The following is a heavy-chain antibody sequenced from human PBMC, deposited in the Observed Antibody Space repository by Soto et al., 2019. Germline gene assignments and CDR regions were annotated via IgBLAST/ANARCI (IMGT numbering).Heavy chain of an antibody. V-gene: IGHV4-59*01. CDR1: GGSISSYY. Sequence: TLSLTCTVSGGSISSYYWSWIRQPPGKGLEWIGYIYYSGSTNYNPFLKSRVTISVDTSKNQFSLKLSSVTAADTAVYYCARDLDWFDPSGQGTLVTVSS. CDR2: IYYSGST. J-gene: IGHJ5*02. CDR3: ARDLDWFDP.